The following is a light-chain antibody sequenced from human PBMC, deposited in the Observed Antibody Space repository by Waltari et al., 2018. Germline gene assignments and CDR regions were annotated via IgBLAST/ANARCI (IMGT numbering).Light chain of an antibody. CDR2: GAS. CDR1: QSVSRF. V-gene: IGKV3-20*01. CDR3: QKYDRLPAT. J-gene: IGKJ1*01. Sequence: EIVLTQSPGTLSLSPGERGTLSCRASQSVSRFLAWYQQKPGQAPRLLIYGASTRATGSPDMFSGSGSGTDFSLTISRLEPEDFAVYYCQKYDRLPATFGQGTKVESK.